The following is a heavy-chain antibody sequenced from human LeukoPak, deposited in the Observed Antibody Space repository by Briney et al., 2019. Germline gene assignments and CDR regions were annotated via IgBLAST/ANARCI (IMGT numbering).Heavy chain of an antibody. CDR3: AREREGVRSAFDI. V-gene: IGHV3-53*01. CDR1: GFTISSNY. Sequence: GGSLRLSCAASGFTISSNYVSWVRQAPGKGLEWVSVIYSGGATFYADSVKGRFTMSRDNSKNTLYLQMNSLRAEDTAASYCAREREGVRSAFDIWGQGTMVTVS. J-gene: IGHJ3*02. CDR2: IYSGGAT. D-gene: IGHD3-10*01.